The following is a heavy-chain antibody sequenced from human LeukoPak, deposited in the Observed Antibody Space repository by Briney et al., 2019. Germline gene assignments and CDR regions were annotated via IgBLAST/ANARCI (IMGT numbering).Heavy chain of an antibody. CDR2: IIPILGIA. J-gene: IGHJ4*02. CDR1: GGTFSSYA. Sequence: SVKVSCKASGGTFSSYAISWVRQAPGQGLEWMGRIIPILGIANYAQKFQGRVTITADKSTSTAYMELSSLRSEDTAVYYCARVPYYYGSGSYPDYWGQGTLVTVSS. CDR3: ARVPYYYGSGSYPDY. D-gene: IGHD3-10*01. V-gene: IGHV1-69*04.